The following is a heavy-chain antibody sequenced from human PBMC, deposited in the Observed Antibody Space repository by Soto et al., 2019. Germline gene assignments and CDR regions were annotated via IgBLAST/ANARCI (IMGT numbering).Heavy chain of an antibody. D-gene: IGHD6-19*01. CDR2: IYYSGST. CDR3: ARLRGSGWRDYYYGMDV. V-gene: IGHV4-39*01. CDR1: GGSIISSSYY. Sequence: PSETLSLTCTVSGGSIISSSYYLFWIRQPPWRGLEWIGSIYYSGSTYYNPSLKSRVTISVDTSKNQFSLKLSSVTAADTAVYYCARLRGSGWRDYYYGMDVWGQGTTVTVSS. J-gene: IGHJ6*02.